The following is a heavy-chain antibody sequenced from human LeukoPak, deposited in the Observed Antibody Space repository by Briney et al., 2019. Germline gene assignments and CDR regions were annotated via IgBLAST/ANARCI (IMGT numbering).Heavy chain of an antibody. CDR1: GGSSSNYA. Sequence: ASVKVSCKASGGSSSNYAINWVRQAPGQGLEWMGGFDPEDGETIYAQKFQGRVTMTEDTSTDTAYMELSSLRSEDTAVYYCATWGAVIAAAGTSSGIYWGQGTLATVSS. J-gene: IGHJ4*02. D-gene: IGHD6-13*01. CDR2: FDPEDGET. V-gene: IGHV1-24*01. CDR3: ATWGAVIAAAGTSSGIY.